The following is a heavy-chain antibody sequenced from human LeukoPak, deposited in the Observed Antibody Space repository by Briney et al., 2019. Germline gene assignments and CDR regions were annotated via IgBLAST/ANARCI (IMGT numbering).Heavy chain of an antibody. D-gene: IGHD3-10*01. J-gene: IGHJ6*03. V-gene: IGHV1-2*02. CDR2: INPNSGGT. CDR1: GYTFTGYY. Sequence: ASVKVSCKASGYTFTGYYMHWVRQAPGQGREGMGWINPNSGGTNYAQKLQGRVTMTRDTSISTAYMELSRLRSDDTAVYYCARGGEYYYYMDVWGKGTTVTVSS. CDR3: ARGGEYYYYMDV.